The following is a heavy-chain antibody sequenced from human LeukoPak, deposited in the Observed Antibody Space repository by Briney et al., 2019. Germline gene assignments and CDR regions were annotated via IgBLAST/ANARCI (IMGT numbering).Heavy chain of an antibody. D-gene: IGHD2-2*01. J-gene: IGHJ5*02. V-gene: IGHV4-34*01. Sequence: PSETLSLTCAVCGGSFSGYYWSWIRRPPGKGLEWIGEINHSGSTNCNSSLKSRVTISVDTSKNLFSLKLSSVTAADTAVYYCARRRGRYCSSTSCPNWFDPWGQGTLVTVSS. CDR2: INHSGST. CDR1: GGSFSGYY. CDR3: ARRRGRYCSSTSCPNWFDP.